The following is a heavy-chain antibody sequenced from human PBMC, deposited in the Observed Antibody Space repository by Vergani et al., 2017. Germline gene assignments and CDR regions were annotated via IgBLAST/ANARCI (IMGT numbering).Heavy chain of an antibody. V-gene: IGHV3-33*01. D-gene: IGHD1-14*01. CDR2: TWYDGNNK. Sequence: QVQLVESGGGVVQPGRSLRLSCAASGFTFIQYGMRWVRQAPGKGLEWVAVTWYDGNNKQYADSVKGRFTISRDNSKSTMYLQMNSLRDEDTGVYYCARDLRLLYNRFDPWGQGTLVTVSS. J-gene: IGHJ5*02. CDR3: ARDLRLLYNRFDP. CDR1: GFTFIQYG.